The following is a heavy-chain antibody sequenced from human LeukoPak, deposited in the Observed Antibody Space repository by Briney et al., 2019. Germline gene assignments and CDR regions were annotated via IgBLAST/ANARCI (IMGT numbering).Heavy chain of an antibody. CDR1: GYTFTSYG. CDR3: ARDNRYSGSYGGRFDY. CDR2: ISAYNGNT. J-gene: IGHJ4*02. Sequence: ASVKVSCKASGYTFTSYGISWVRQAPGQGLEWMGWISAYNGNTNYAQKLQGRVTMTTDTSTSTAYMELRSLRSDDTAVYYCARDNRYSGSYGGRFDYWGQGTLVTVSS. V-gene: IGHV1-18*01. D-gene: IGHD1-26*01.